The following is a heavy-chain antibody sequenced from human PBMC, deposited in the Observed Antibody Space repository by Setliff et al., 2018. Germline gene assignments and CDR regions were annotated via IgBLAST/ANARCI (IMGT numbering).Heavy chain of an antibody. CDR2: IQKRGSTTT. CDR1: GDSISGYF. CDR3: ARGGRFAHYMDV. V-gene: IGHV4-59*01. D-gene: IGHD3-3*01. J-gene: IGHJ6*03. Sequence: SETLSLTCIVSGDSISGYFWSWIRQAPGKGLEWIGYIQKRGSTTTKYNPSLGSRVTISVDTSKNQLSLKLNSVTAADTAVYYCARGGRFAHYMDVWGKGTTVTVSS.